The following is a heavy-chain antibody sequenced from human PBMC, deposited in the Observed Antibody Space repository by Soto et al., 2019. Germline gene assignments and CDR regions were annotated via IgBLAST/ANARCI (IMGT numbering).Heavy chain of an antibody. V-gene: IGHV3-48*02. J-gene: IGHJ4*02. Sequence: PGGSLRLSCAVSGFPFSSFAVNWVRQAPGRGLEWVSFISDSGSTTYYADSVKGRFAISRDSAKNSLYLQMNSLRDEDTAVYFCARDPNGITDFDYWGQGTQVTVSS. CDR3: ARDPNGITDFDY. D-gene: IGHD2-8*01. CDR2: ISDSGSTT. CDR1: GFPFSSFA.